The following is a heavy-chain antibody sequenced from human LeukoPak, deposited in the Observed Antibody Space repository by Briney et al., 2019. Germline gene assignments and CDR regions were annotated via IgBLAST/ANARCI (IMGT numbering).Heavy chain of an antibody. CDR1: GGSISSSNW. CDR3: ASLLPITIFGVVKGWFDP. D-gene: IGHD3-3*01. Sequence: SETLSLTCAVSGGSISSSNWWSWVRQPPGKGLEWIGYIYYSGSTYYNPSLKSRVTISVDTSKNQFSLKLSSVTAADTAVYYCASLLPITIFGVVKGWFDPWGQGTLVTVSS. V-gene: IGHV4-4*02. J-gene: IGHJ5*02. CDR2: IYYSGST.